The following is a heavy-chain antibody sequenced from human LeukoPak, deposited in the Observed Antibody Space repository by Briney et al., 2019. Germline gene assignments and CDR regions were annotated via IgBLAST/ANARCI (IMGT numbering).Heavy chain of an antibody. D-gene: IGHD2-2*01. J-gene: IGHJ6*03. Sequence: SETLSLTCTVSGGSISSGDYYWSWIRQPPGKGLEWIGYIYYSGSTYYNPSLKSRVTISVDTSKNQFSLKLSSVTAADTAVYYCARGYCSSTSCLMDVWGKGTTVTVSS. CDR1: GGSISSGDYY. CDR2: IYYSGST. V-gene: IGHV4-30-4*08. CDR3: ARGYCSSTSCLMDV.